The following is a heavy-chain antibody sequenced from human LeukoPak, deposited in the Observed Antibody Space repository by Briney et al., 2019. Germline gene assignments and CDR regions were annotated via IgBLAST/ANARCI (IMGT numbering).Heavy chain of an antibody. CDR1: GNTLITLS. D-gene: IGHD4-17*01. J-gene: IGHJ4*02. CDR2: FDPEDGET. Sequence: ASVTVSCKVSGNTLITLSMHWVRQAPGEGLEWMGGFDPEDGETIYPQKFQGRVTMTEDTSTDTAYMELSSLRSEDTAVYYCTTHIDYGSHFDYWGQGTLVTVSS. CDR3: TTHIDYGSHFDY. V-gene: IGHV1-24*01.